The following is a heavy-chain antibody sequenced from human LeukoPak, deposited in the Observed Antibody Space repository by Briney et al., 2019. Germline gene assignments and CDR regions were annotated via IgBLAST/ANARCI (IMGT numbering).Heavy chain of an antibody. Sequence: SETLSLTCTVSGGSISNYYWSWIRQPAGKGLEWIGRIYSSGSTNYNPSLRSRVTMSVDTSKNQFSLKLSPVTAADTAVYYCARAYSANQKFDYWGQGTLVTVSA. D-gene: IGHD4/OR15-4a*01. J-gene: IGHJ4*02. CDR2: IYSSGST. CDR1: GGSISNYY. CDR3: ARAYSANQKFDY. V-gene: IGHV4-4*07.